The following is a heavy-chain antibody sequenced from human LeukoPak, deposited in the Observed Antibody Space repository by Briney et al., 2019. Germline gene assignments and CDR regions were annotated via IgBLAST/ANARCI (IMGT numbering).Heavy chain of an antibody. CDR1: GYTFTSYD. CDR2: MNPNSGNT. D-gene: IGHD4-11*01. Sequence: ASVKVSCKASGYTFTSYDINWVRQATGQGLEWMGWMNPNSGNTGYAQKFQGRVTMTRNTSISTAYMELSSLRSEDTAVYYCAREVVSEYSYSRYYYYYGMDVWAKGPRSPSP. V-gene: IGHV1-8*01. CDR3: AREVVSEYSYSRYYYYYGMDV. J-gene: IGHJ6*02.